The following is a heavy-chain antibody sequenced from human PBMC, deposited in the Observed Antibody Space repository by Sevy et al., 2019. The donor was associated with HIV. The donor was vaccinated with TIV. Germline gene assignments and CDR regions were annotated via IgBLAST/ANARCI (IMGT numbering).Heavy chain of an antibody. CDR2: IHSTRNI. J-gene: IGHJ4*02. D-gene: IGHD2-15*01. CDR1: SVSISDYY. V-gene: IGHV4-59*13. CDR3: ARHDCSGGSCFPPSFDY. Sequence: SETLSLTCTVSSVSISDYYWSWIRQPPGRGLEWIGYIHSTRNIHYSPSLKSRVTISVDTSKNQFSLKLNSVTAADTAVYYCARHDCSGGSCFPPSFDYWGQGTLVTVSS.